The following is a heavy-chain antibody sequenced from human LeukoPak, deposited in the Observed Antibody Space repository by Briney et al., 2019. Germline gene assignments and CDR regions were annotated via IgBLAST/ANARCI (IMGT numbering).Heavy chain of an antibody. CDR2: VYYSGST. D-gene: IGHD3-10*01. CDR3: ARRGIWFGKG. CDR1: GFTFSSYS. Sequence: PGGSLRLSCAASGFTFSSYSMNWIRQPPGKGLEWIGYVYYSGSTNYNPSLKSRVTISVDTSKNQFSLKLSSVTAADTAVYYCARRGIWFGKGWGQGTLVTVSS. J-gene: IGHJ4*02. V-gene: IGHV4-59*12.